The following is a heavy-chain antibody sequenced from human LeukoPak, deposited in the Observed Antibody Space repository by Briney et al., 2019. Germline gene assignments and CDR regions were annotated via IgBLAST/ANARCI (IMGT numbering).Heavy chain of an antibody. D-gene: IGHD2-2*01. V-gene: IGHV1-2*02. CDR2: VNPNTGVT. Sequence: ASVKVSCETSSYNFIAYYLHWVRQAPGQGLEWMGWVNPNTGVTNYAQKFQGRVTMTRDTSLTTTYMELTRLTSDDTAVYYCARADYCTSTTCQYIDSWGQGTPVTVSS. CDR3: ARADYCTSTTCQYIDS. J-gene: IGHJ4*02. CDR1: SYNFIAYY.